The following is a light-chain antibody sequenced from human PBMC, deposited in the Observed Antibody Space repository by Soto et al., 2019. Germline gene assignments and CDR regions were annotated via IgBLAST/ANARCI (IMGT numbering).Light chain of an antibody. V-gene: IGKV3-11*01. J-gene: IGKJ2*01. CDR2: DAS. CDR1: QSVSSY. CDR3: QQHSHWYPYT. Sequence: IELTQSPSTLSLSPGDRVTISCRASQSVSSYLAWYQQKPGQAPKLLIYDASNRATGIPARFSGSGSATDFFPITSSRQPQEYLASYYQQHSHWYPYTFGQGTKLEIK.